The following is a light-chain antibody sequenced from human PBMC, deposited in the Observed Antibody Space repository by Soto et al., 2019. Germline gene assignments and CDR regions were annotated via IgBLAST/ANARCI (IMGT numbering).Light chain of an antibody. CDR2: RNN. CDR3: RSYAGSDMFV. Sequence: QSVLTQPPSASGTPGQRVTISCSGSSSNIGSNYVYWYHQLPGTAPKLVIYRNNQRPSGVPDRISGSKSGTSASLAISGLRSEDEADYYCRSYAGSDMFVFGTGTKLTVL. CDR1: SSNIGSNY. J-gene: IGLJ1*01. V-gene: IGLV1-47*01.